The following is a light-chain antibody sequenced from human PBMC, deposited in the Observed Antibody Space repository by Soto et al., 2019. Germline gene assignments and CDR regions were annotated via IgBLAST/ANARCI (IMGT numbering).Light chain of an antibody. Sequence: DIPMTQSPSSLSASVGDRVTITCQASQDISNYLNWYQQKPGKAPKLLIYDASNLETGDPSRFSLSGSTTDFTFTISSLQPEDIATYYCQQYDNLPLTFGGGTKVEIK. CDR2: DAS. CDR3: QQYDNLPLT. J-gene: IGKJ4*01. CDR1: QDISNY. V-gene: IGKV1-33*01.